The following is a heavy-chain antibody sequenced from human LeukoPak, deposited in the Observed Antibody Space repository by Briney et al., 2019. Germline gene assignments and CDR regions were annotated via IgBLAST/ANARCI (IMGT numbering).Heavy chain of an antibody. J-gene: IGHJ4*02. CDR1: GFTVNNNY. V-gene: IGHV3-53*01. D-gene: IGHD3-3*01. CDR2: IDSDGNT. Sequence: PGGSLRLSCAASGFTVNNNYMTWVRQAPGKGLDWVSVIDSDGNTYYADSVMGRFSISRDNFKNMVFLQMNSLRAEDTAVYYCARGLHDLWRGHMGYWGQGTLVTVSS. CDR3: ARGLHDLWRGHMGY.